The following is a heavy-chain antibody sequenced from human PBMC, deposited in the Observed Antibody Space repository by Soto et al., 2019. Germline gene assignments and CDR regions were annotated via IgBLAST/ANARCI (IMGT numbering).Heavy chain of an antibody. CDR1: GFTFSSYA. CDR3: ARRGLYIYYFDY. Sequence: PGGSLRLSCAASGFTFSSYAMSWVRQAPGKGLEWVSDISGSGGEKYYVDSVKGRFTISRDNAKNSLYLQMNSLRAEDTAVYYCARRGLYIYYFDYWGQGTLVTVSS. CDR2: ISGSGGEK. J-gene: IGHJ4*02. D-gene: IGHD2-8*01. V-gene: IGHV3-23*01.